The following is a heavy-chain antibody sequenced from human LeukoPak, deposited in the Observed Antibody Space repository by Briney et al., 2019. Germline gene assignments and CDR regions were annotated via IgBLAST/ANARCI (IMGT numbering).Heavy chain of an antibody. Sequence: GESLKISCKGSGYSFSSWWIGWVRQMPGKGPEWMGVIYPGDSDTRYSPSFQGQVTISADKSISTAYLQWSSLKASDSATYYCARRCSGNCYSFDYWGQGSLVTVSS. V-gene: IGHV5-51*01. D-gene: IGHD2-21*02. CDR3: ARRCSGNCYSFDY. J-gene: IGHJ4*02. CDR2: IYPGDSDT. CDR1: GYSFSSWW.